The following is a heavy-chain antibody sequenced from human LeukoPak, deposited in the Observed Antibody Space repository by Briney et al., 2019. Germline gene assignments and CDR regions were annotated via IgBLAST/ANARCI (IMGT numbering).Heavy chain of an antibody. Sequence: GASVKVSCKASGGTFSSYAISWVRQAPGQGLEWMGGIIPIYGTPHSAQKFQGRVTITTDESTSTAFMDLSSLRSEDTAVYYCARGKLGYYYYHMDAWGKGTTVTVSS. V-gene: IGHV1-69*05. J-gene: IGHJ6*03. CDR1: GGTFSSYA. CDR2: IIPIYGTP. CDR3: ARGKLGYYYYHMDA. D-gene: IGHD3-3*02.